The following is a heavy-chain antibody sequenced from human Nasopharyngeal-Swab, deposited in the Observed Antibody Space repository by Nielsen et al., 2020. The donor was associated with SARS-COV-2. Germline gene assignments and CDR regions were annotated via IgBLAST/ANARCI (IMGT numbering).Heavy chain of an antibody. D-gene: IGHD5-18*01. J-gene: IGHJ4*02. CDR2: ISAYNGNT. V-gene: IGHV1-18*01. Sequence: WVRQAPGQGLEWMGWISAYNGNTNYAQKLQGRVTMTTDTSTSTAYMELRSLRSDDTAVYYCARRVTFDYWGQGTLVTVSS. CDR3: ARRVTFDY.